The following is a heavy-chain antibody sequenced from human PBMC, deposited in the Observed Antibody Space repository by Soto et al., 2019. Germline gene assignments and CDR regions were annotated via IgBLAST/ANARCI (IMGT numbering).Heavy chain of an antibody. CDR1: GGSISSGGYY. V-gene: IGHV4-31*03. J-gene: IGHJ4*02. CDR3: ASLPVLRGVRGIRYFDY. Sequence: KTSETLSLTCTVSGGSISSGGYYWSWIRQHPGKGLEWIGYIYYSGSTYYNPSLKSRVTISVDTSKNQFSLKLSSVTAADTAVYYCASLPVLRGVRGIRYFDYWGQGTLVTVSS. CDR2: IYYSGST. D-gene: IGHD3-10*01.